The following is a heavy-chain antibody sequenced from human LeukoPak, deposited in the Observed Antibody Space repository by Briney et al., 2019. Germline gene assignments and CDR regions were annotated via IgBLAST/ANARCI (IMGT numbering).Heavy chain of an antibody. J-gene: IGHJ5*02. CDR3: ARDQGYTVKNWFDP. CDR2: IYTSGST. D-gene: IGHD4-17*01. V-gene: IGHV4-4*07. CDR1: GGPISSYY. Sequence: PSETLSLTCTVSGGPISSYYWSWIRQPAGKGLEWIGRIYTSGSTNYNPSLKSRVTMSVDTSKNQFSLKLSSVTAADTAVYYCARDQGYTVKNWFDPWDQGTLVTVSS.